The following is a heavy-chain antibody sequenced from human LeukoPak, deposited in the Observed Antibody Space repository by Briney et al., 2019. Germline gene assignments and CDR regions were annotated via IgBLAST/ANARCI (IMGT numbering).Heavy chain of an antibody. J-gene: IGHJ4*02. D-gene: IGHD3-10*01. CDR1: GGSISSGGYY. Sequence: SQTLSLTCTVSGGSISSGGYYWRWLRQHPGKGLEWLGYIYYSGSTYYNPSLKSRVTISVDTSKNQFSLKLSSVTAAGPAVYLRAGGGYYGSGSYEGGTDYWGQGTLVTVSS. CDR2: IYYSGST. CDR3: AGGGYYGSGSYEGGTDY. V-gene: IGHV4-31*03.